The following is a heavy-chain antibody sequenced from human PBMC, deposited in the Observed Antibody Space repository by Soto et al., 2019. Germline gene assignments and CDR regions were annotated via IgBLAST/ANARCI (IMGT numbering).Heavy chain of an antibody. CDR3: ARNGTYSSSLSQYSGMDV. Sequence: QVQLVQSGAEVKEPGSSVKVSCKASGGTFADFIMNWVRQTPGQGLEWMGGIVPMFGTATYAEKFKGRVTISATGSTSTAYMELTSLRSEDTAVYYCARNGTYSSSLSQYSGMDVWGQGTKVTVS. V-gene: IGHV1-69*01. CDR1: GGTFADFI. J-gene: IGHJ6*02. CDR2: IVPMFGTA. D-gene: IGHD6-6*01.